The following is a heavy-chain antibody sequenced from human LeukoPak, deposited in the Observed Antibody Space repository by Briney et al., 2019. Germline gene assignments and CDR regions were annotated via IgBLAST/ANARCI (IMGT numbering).Heavy chain of an antibody. Sequence: GGSLRLSCAASGFTFSDYYMSWIRQAPGKGLEWVSYISSSGSTIYYADSVKGRFTISRDNAKNSLYLQMNSLRAEDTAVYYCARLFREWGYSSGWHERGLDYWGQGTLVTVSS. CDR3: ARLFREWGYSSGWHERGLDY. V-gene: IGHV3-11*01. D-gene: IGHD6-19*01. CDR1: GFTFSDYY. J-gene: IGHJ4*02. CDR2: ISSSGSTI.